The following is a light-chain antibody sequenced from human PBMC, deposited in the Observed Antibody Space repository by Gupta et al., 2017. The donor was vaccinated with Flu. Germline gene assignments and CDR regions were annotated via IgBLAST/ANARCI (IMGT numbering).Light chain of an antibody. CDR3: QTWGTGSNWV. CDR1: SGHSSYA. V-gene: IGLV4-69*01. Sequence: QLVLTQSPSASASLGASVKLTCTRSSGHSSYAIAWHQQQPEKGPQYLMKLDSDGSHSKGDGIPDRFSGSSSGAERYLTISSLQSEDEADYYCQTWGTGSNWVFGGGTKLTVL. CDR2: LDSDGSH. J-gene: IGLJ3*02.